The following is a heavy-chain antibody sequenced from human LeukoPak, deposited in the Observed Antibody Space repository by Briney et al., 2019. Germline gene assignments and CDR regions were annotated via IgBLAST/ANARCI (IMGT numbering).Heavy chain of an antibody. CDR2: IIPILGIA. J-gene: IGHJ4*02. Sequence: SVKVSCKASGGTFSSYTISWVRRAPGQGLEWMGRIIPILGIANYAQKFQGRVTITADKSTSTAYMELSSLRSEDTAVYYCARAPGISQAADYWGQGTLVTVSS. CDR1: GGTFSSYT. D-gene: IGHD2-15*01. V-gene: IGHV1-69*02. CDR3: ARAPGISQAADY.